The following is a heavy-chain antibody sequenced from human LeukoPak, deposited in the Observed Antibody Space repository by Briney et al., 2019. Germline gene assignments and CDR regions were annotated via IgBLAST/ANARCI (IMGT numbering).Heavy chain of an antibody. J-gene: IGHJ4*02. CDR3: ARGLHLRYYDRSGYFDY. V-gene: IGHV3-23*01. D-gene: IGHD3-22*01. Sequence: GGSLRLSCAASGFTFSSYAMSWVRQAPGKGLEWVSAISGSGGSTYYADSVKGRFTISRDNSKNTLYLQMNSLRSEDTAVYYCARGLHLRYYDRSGYFDYWGQGTLVTVSS. CDR2: ISGSGGST. CDR1: GFTFSSYA.